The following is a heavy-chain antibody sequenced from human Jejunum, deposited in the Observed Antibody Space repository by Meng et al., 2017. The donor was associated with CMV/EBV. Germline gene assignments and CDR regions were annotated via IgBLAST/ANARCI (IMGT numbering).Heavy chain of an antibody. CDR2: SDYSGST. CDR1: GGSISGYF. D-gene: IGHD3-16*01. J-gene: IGHJ4*02. CDR3: ARGWGTTSPWDS. V-gene: IGHV4-59*01. Sequence: VSGGSISGYFWNWMRRSPERGLEWIGNSDYSGSTKYNPTLKSRVTISVDTSKSQFSLNLKSVNAADTAVYFCARGWGTTSPWDSWGQGTLVTVSS.